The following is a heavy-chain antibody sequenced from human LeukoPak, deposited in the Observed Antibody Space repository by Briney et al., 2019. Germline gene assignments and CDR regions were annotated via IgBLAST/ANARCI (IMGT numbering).Heavy chain of an antibody. CDR3: ARLKFYDSTGYSPGYYMDV. CDR1: GGSIISNY. V-gene: IGHV4-4*07. D-gene: IGHD3-22*01. J-gene: IGHJ6*03. Sequence: SETLSLTCTVSGGSIISNYWSWIRQSAGPGLEWIWRIYGSGITDYNPSLKSRIIMSLDTSRKQFPLRLTSVTAAHTAVYYCARLKFYDSTGYSPGYYMDVWGKGTTVSVFS. CDR2: IYGSGIT.